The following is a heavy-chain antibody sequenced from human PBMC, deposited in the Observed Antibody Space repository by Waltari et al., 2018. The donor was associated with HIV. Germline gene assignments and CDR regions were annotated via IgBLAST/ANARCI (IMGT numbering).Heavy chain of an antibody. D-gene: IGHD3-3*01. J-gene: IGHJ4*02. CDR3: AGYAPLNYDISTSQDY. V-gene: IGHV3-53*01. CDR2: IYTGGRT. Sequence: EVELVESGGGLIQRGGSLRLSCGASGFTVRNTYMSWVRQAPGKGLEWVSVIYTGGRTYYGDSVKGRLTISRDNSENTLYLQMDNLRVEDTAVYFCAGYAPLNYDISTSQDYWGQGTLVTVSS. CDR1: GFTVRNTY.